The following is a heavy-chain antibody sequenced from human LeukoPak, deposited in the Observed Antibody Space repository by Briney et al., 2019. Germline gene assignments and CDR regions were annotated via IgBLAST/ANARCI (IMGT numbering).Heavy chain of an antibody. Sequence: SETLSLTCTVSGGSISSYYWSWIRQPAGKGLEWIGRIYTSGSTNYNPSLKSRVTMSVDTSKNQFSLKLSSVTAADTAVYYCARDGLLWFGDDDAFAVWGQGTMVTVSS. J-gene: IGHJ3*01. CDR2: IYTSGST. CDR1: GGSISSYY. V-gene: IGHV4-4*07. CDR3: ARDGLLWFGDDDAFAV. D-gene: IGHD3-10*01.